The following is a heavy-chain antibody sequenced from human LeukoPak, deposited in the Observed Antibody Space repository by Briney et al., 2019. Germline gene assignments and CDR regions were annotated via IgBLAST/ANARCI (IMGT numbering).Heavy chain of an antibody. CDR2: IYYSGST. V-gene: IGHV4-59*01. J-gene: IGHJ4*02. Sequence: SETLSLTCTVSGGSISSYYWSWIRQPPGKGLEWIGYIYYSGSTNYNPSLKSRVTISVDTSKNQSSLKLSSVTAADTAVYYCARAVDCSGGSCYFDYWGQGTLVTVSS. CDR3: ARAVDCSGGSCYFDY. CDR1: GGSISSYY. D-gene: IGHD2-15*01.